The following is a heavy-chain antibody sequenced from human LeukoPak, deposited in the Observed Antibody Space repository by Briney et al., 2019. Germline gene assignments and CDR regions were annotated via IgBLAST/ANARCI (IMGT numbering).Heavy chain of an antibody. Sequence: ASVKVSCKASGGTFSSYAISWERQAPGQGLEWMGGIIPIFGTANYEQKFQGRVTITADKSTSTAYMELSSLRSEDTAVYYCARGPAAMGNPTDWFDPWGQGTLVTVSS. CDR1: GGTFSSYA. J-gene: IGHJ5*02. V-gene: IGHV1-69*06. CDR2: IIPIFGTA. CDR3: ARGPAAMGNPTDWFDP. D-gene: IGHD2-2*01.